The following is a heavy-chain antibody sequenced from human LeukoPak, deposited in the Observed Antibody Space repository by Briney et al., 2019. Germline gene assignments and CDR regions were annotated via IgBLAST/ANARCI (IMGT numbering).Heavy chain of an antibody. CDR1: GYTFTGYY. D-gene: IGHD5-24*01. J-gene: IGHJ4*02. V-gene: IGHV1-2*02. CDR2: INPNSGGT. CDR3: ARDRGGERDGYKNYFDY. Sequence: ASVKVSCKASGYTFTGYYMHWVRQAPGQGLEWMGWINPNSGGTNYAQKFQGRVTMTRDTSISTAYMELSRLRSDDTAVYYCARDRGGERDGYKNYFDYWGQGTLVTVSS.